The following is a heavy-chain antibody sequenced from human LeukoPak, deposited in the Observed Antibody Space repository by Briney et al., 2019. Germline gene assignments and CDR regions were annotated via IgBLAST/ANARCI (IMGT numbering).Heavy chain of an antibody. CDR2: IYTSGST. CDR1: GDSIRSYY. Sequence: SETLSLICTVSGDSIRSYYWSWIRQPAGKGLEWIGHIYTSGSTNYNPSLQNRVTMSVDTSKNQFSLKLSSVTAADTAVYYCASTTYYYDSSGYYFLDYWGQGTLVTVSS. J-gene: IGHJ4*02. D-gene: IGHD3-22*01. V-gene: IGHV4-4*07. CDR3: ASTTYYYDSSGYYFLDY.